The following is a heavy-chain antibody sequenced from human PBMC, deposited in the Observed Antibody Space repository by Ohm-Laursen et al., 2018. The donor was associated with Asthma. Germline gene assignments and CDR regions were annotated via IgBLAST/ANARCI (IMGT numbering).Heavy chain of an antibody. V-gene: IGHV3-13*01. D-gene: IGHD2-15*01. CDR2: IGTAGDT. CDR3: ARVPCSGGSCYGWYFDL. CDR1: GFTFSSYD. Sequence: SLRLSCAAPGFTFSSYDMHWVRQATGKGLEWVSAIGTAGDTYYPGSVKGRFTISRENAKNSLYLQMNSLRAGDTAVYYCARVPCSGGSCYGWYFDLWGRGTLVTVSS. J-gene: IGHJ2*01.